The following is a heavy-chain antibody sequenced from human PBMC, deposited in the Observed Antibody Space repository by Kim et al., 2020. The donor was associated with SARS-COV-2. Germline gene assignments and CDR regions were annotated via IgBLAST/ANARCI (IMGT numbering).Heavy chain of an antibody. J-gene: IGHJ4*01. V-gene: IGHV3-23*01. CDR1: GFTFTSYA. CDR3: AKDGYSYGYLPYFDY. Sequence: GGSLRLSCAASGFTFTSYAISWVRQAPGKGLEWVSLIGGSRGNTYYADSVKGRFTISRDTSKNMVYLQMNSLRAEDTAIYYCAKDGYSYGYLPYFDYWG. CDR2: IGGSRGNT. D-gene: IGHD5-18*01.